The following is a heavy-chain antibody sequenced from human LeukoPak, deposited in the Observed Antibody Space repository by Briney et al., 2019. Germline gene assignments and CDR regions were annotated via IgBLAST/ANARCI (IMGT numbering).Heavy chain of an antibody. CDR2: IGHDGTKI. CDR3: AKDHVTWGNRYFDH. D-gene: IGHD3-16*01. J-gene: IGHJ4*02. CDR1: GFTFSTYG. Sequence: PGGSLRLSCAASGFTFSTYGMHWVRQAPGKWLEWVAFIGHDGTKIYYADSVQGRFTISRDNSKNTLYLEMNSLSGEDTSLYYCAKDHVTWGNRYFDHWGQGTLGTVSS. V-gene: IGHV3-30*02.